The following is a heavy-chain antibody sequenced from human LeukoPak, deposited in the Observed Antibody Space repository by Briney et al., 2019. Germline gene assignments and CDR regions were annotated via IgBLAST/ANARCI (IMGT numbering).Heavy chain of an antibody. J-gene: IGHJ4*01. V-gene: IGHV4-59*01. Sequence: SGTLSLTCTVSGGSISSYYWSWIRQPPGKGLEWIGYIYYNGRTDYNPSLKSRVTMSVDTSKHQFSLKLGSVTAADTAVYYCAREHLISGDSYDLWDGVFDSWGQGTLVTVSS. CDR3: AREHLISGDSYDLWDGVFDS. CDR1: GGSISSYY. D-gene: IGHD3/OR15-3a*01. CDR2: IYYNGRT.